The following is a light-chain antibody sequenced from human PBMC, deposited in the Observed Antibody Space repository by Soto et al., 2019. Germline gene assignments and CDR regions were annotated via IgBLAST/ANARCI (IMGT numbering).Light chain of an antibody. CDR1: QSVSSN. Sequence: EIVMTQSPAKMSVSLGERATLSCSASQSVSSNLAWYQLKPGQAPRLRIYGASTRATGIPARVSGSGSGTDCTLTLNSLQPEEGAVYYCQQYYDSPRTFGPGTKVEIK. CDR2: GAS. V-gene: IGKV3-15*01. CDR3: QQYYDSPRT. J-gene: IGKJ4*01.